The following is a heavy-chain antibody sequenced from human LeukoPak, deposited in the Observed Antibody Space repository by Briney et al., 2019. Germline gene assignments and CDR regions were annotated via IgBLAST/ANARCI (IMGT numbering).Heavy chain of an antibody. CDR2: IIPIFGAA. Sequence: GASVNVSCNASGGTFSSYAISWVRQAPGQGLEWMGGIIPIFGAANYAQKFNCRVTITADESTSTAYMELSSLRSEDTAAYYCARVGGYCSSTSGYNWFDPWGQGTLVTVSS. V-gene: IGHV1-69*13. D-gene: IGHD2-2*01. CDR1: GGTFSSYA. J-gene: IGHJ5*02. CDR3: ARVGGYCSSTSGYNWFDP.